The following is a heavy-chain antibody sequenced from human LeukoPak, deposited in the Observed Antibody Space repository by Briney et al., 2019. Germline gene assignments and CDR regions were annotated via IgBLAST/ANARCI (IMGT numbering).Heavy chain of an antibody. J-gene: IGHJ3*02. D-gene: IGHD6-13*01. CDR1: GFTVSSNY. CDR2: IYSGGST. CDR3: AREGSVAVAGTNAFDI. Sequence: GGSLRLSCAASGFTVSSNYMSWVRQAPGKGLEWVSVIYSGGSTYYADSVKGRFTISRDNSKNTLYLQMNSLRAEDTAVYYCAREGSVAVAGTNAFDIWGQGTMVTVSS. V-gene: IGHV3-53*01.